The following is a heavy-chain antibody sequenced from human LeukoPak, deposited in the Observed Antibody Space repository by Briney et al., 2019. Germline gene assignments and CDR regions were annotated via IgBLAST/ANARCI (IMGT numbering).Heavy chain of an antibody. V-gene: IGHV4-59*01. CDR1: GGSISSYY. J-gene: IGHJ6*02. CDR2: IFSSGST. D-gene: IGHD6-19*01. CDR3: ARLASSVEDI. Sequence: SETLSLTCTVSGGSISSYYWSWIRQPPGKGLEWIGYIFSSGSTDYNPSLKSRVTISVDTSKNQFSLRLSFVTAADTAVYYCARLASSVEDIWGQGTTVTVSS.